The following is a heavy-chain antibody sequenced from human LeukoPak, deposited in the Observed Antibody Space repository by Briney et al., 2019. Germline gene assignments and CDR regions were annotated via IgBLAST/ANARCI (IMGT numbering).Heavy chain of an antibody. CDR3: ARVRNYGSGSFYTFDY. Sequence: GGSLRLSCAASGFTFSRFSFSDYYMIWIRQAPGKGLEWVSYISGGGSSTYYADSVKGRFTISRDNAQNSSYLQMNRLRAEDTAVYYCARVRNYGSGSFYTFDYWGQGTLVTVSS. CDR2: ISGGGSST. CDR1: GFTFSRFSFSDYY. D-gene: IGHD3-10*01. V-gene: IGHV3-11*01. J-gene: IGHJ4*02.